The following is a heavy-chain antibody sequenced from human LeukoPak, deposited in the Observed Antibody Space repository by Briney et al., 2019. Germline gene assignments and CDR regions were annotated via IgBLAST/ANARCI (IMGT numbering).Heavy chain of an antibody. J-gene: IGHJ3*02. V-gene: IGHV4-39*01. D-gene: IGHD5-18*01. CDR1: GDSISSGRNY. CDR2: IYSSGNT. Sequence: SETLSLTCSVSGDSISSGRNYWGWIRQSPGKGLEWIASIYSSGNTHSNPSLKSRVSISVDTSKNQFSLKLSSVTAADTAVYYCARPGVGSGRYGAFDIWGQGTMVTVSS. CDR3: ARPGVGSGRYGAFDI.